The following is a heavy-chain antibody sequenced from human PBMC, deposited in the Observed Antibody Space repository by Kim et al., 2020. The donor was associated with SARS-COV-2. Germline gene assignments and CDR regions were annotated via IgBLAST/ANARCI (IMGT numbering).Heavy chain of an antibody. V-gene: IGHV3-30*01. CDR3: ARGLVGQRYYYYYYGMDV. Sequence: KGRVTISRDNSKNTLYLQMNSLRAEDTAVYYGARGLVGQRYYYYYYGMDVWGQGTTVTVSS. J-gene: IGHJ6*02. D-gene: IGHD1-26*01.